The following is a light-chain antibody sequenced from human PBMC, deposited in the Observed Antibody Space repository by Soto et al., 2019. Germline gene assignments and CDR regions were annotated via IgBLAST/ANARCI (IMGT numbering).Light chain of an antibody. CDR2: GAS. V-gene: IGKV3-15*01. CDR3: QQSNNWPPIT. J-gene: IGKJ5*01. Sequence: EIVMTQSPATLSVSPGEGVTLSCRSSQSVSSNLAWYQQRPGQAPRLLIYGASTRATGIPARFSGSGSGTEFTLTISSLQSEDFAVYYCQQSNNWPPITFGQGTRLEIK. CDR1: QSVSSN.